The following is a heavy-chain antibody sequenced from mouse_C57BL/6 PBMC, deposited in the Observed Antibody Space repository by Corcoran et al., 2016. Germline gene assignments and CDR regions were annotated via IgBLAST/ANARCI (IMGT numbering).Heavy chain of an antibody. CDR2: INPYNGGT. D-gene: IGHD1-1*01. V-gene: IGHV1-19*01. CDR1: GYTFTDYY. Sequence: EVQLQQSGPVLVKPGASVKMSCKASGYTFTDYYMNWVKQSHGKSLEWIGVINPYNGGTSYNQKFKGKATLTVDKSSSTAYMELNSLTSEDSAVYYCARGLYYYGSSPNFDYWGQGTTLTVPS. CDR3: ARGLYYYGSSPNFDY. J-gene: IGHJ2*01.